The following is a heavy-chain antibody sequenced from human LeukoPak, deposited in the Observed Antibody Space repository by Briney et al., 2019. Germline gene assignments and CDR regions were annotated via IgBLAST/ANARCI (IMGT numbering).Heavy chain of an antibody. CDR2: ISSTGGTI. CDR3: ARVRGGTTLDY. D-gene: IGHD1-1*01. Sequence: GGSLRLSCAASGFTFSSYEMNWVRQAPGKGLEWVSYISSTGGTIYNADSVKGRFTISRDNAKNSPYLQMNSLRAEDTAVYYCARVRGGTTLDYWGQGTLVTVSS. CDR1: GFTFSSYE. V-gene: IGHV3-48*03. J-gene: IGHJ4*02.